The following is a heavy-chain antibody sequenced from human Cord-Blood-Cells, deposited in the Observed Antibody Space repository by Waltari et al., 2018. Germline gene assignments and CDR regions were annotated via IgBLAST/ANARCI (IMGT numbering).Heavy chain of an antibody. V-gene: IGHV3-7*01. CDR3: ARSPWGGAFDI. CDR1: VFTFSSYC. Sequence: EVQLVESVGGLVQPGGSLRLSCAASVFTFSSYCMSWARQAPGKGLEWVANIKQDGSEKYYVDSVKGRFTISRDNAKNSLYLQMNSLRAEDTAVYYCARSPWGGAFDIWGQGTMVTVSS. CDR2: IKQDGSEK. J-gene: IGHJ3*02. D-gene: IGHD3-10*01.